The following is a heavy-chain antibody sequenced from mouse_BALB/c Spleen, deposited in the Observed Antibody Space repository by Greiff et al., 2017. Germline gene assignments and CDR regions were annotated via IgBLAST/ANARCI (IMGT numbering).Heavy chain of an antibody. Sequence: DVHLVESGGGLVKPGGSLKLSCAASGFTFSSYAMSWVRQTPEKRLEWVASISSGGSTYYPDSVKGRFTISRDNARNILYLQMSSLRSEDTAMYYCARDYDYDGGVWFAYWGQGTLVTVSA. CDR2: ISSGGST. CDR3: ARDYDYDGGVWFAY. CDR1: GFTFSSYA. V-gene: IGHV5-6-5*01. D-gene: IGHD2-4*01. J-gene: IGHJ3*01.